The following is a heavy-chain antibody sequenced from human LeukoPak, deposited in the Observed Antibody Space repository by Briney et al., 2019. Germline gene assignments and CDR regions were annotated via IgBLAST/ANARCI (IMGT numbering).Heavy chain of an antibody. CDR1: RYIFTGYY. CDR2: IDPDSGGT. CDR3: ARGPYTSAWYLDY. D-gene: IGHD6-19*01. J-gene: IGHJ4*02. Sequence: ASVKVSCKASRYIFTGYYMHWVRQVPGLGLEWMGWIDPDSGGTNYAQTFQGRVTMTRDTSITTAYMELSSLRSDDTAVYYCARGPYTSAWYLDYWGQGTLVTVSS. V-gene: IGHV1-2*02.